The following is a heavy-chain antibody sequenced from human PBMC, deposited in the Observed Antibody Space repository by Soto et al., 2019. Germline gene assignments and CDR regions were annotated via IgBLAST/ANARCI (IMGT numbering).Heavy chain of an antibody. V-gene: IGHV1-3*01. CDR2: INAGNGNT. Sequence: ASVKVSCKASGYTFTSYAMHWVRQAPGQRLEWMGWINAGNGNTKYSQKFQGRVTITRDTSASTAYMELSSLRSEDTAVYYCARDLRYYGDYVDFDYWGQGTLVTVSS. CDR1: GYTFTSYA. J-gene: IGHJ4*02. D-gene: IGHD4-17*01. CDR3: ARDLRYYGDYVDFDY.